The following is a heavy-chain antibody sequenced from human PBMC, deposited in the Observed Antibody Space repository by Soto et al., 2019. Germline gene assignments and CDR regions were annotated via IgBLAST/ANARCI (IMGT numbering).Heavy chain of an antibody. CDR2: IYDGGST. CDR3: ARRYNWFDP. CDR1: GGSISSTTFY. Sequence: QLQLQESGPGLVKPSETLSLTCTVSGGSISSTTFYWNWIRQPPGKGLEWIGSIYDGGSTFYNPSLKSRVTISVDTSKNQFSLKLSSVTAADTAVYYCARRYNWFDPWGQGTLVTVSS. J-gene: IGHJ5*02. V-gene: IGHV4-39*01.